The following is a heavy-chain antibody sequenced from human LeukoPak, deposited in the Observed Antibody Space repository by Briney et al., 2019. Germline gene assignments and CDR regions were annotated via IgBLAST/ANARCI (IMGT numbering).Heavy chain of an antibody. CDR2: ISSSSSYI. Sequence: GGSLRLSCAASGFTFSGYAMSWVRQAPGKGLEWVSSISSSSSYIYYADSVKGRFTISRDNSKNTLYLQMNSLRAEDTAVYYCAKDLGGLYGAFDIWGQGTMVTVSS. D-gene: IGHD2/OR15-2a*01. J-gene: IGHJ3*02. V-gene: IGHV3-23*01. CDR3: AKDLGGLYGAFDI. CDR1: GFTFSGYA.